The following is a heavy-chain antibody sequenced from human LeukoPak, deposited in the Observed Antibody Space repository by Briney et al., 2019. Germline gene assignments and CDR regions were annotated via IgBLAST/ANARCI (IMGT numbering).Heavy chain of an antibody. CDR3: ARGEICSRVSCEREDYYLYYTDV. J-gene: IGHJ6*03. CDR2: MNLNSGNT. V-gene: IGHV1-8*01. D-gene: IGHD2-15*01. Sequence: GASVKVSCKASGCTFTSYDINWVRQATGQGREWMGWMNLNSGNTAYAQKVQGRVTLGRNTSINTAYMELTSLTSADAAVYYCARGEICSRVSCEREDYYLYYTDVWGKGTTVTVSS. CDR1: GCTFTSYD.